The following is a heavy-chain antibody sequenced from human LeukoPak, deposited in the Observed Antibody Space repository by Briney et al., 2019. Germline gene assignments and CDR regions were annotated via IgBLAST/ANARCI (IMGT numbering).Heavy chain of an antibody. CDR3: ARAGYDY. Sequence: PSETLSLTCTVSSASISSSPYFWGWIHQSPGKGLEWIGSISYSGTTYYNPSLKSRVTISVDTSKNQFSLKLTSVTAADTAVYYCARAGYDYWGQGTLVTVSS. V-gene: IGHV4-39*01. CDR1: SASISSSPYF. CDR2: ISYSGTT. D-gene: IGHD5-18*01. J-gene: IGHJ4*02.